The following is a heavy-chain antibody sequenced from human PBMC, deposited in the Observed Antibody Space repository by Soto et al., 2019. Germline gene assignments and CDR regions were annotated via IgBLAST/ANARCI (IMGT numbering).Heavy chain of an antibody. CDR3: ARGIVGYCSGGSCYLDWFDP. CDR2: INAGNGNT. Sequence: ASVKVSCKASGYTFTSYAMHWVRQAPGQRLEWMGWINAGNGNTKYSQKFQGRVTITRDTSASTAYMELSSLRSEDTAVYYCARGIVGYCSGGSCYLDWFDPWGQGTLVTVSS. CDR1: GYTFTSYA. D-gene: IGHD2-15*01. J-gene: IGHJ5*02. V-gene: IGHV1-3*01.